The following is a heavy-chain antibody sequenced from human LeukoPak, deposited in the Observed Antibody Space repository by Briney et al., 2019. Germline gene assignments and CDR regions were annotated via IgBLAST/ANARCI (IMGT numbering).Heavy chain of an antibody. J-gene: IGHJ4*02. CDR1: GVTSGFTFSSRW. CDR3: HPLAYASK. D-gene: IGHD2-8*01. V-gene: IGHV3-74*01. Sequence: GGSLRLSCAVSGVTSGFTFSSRWMHWVRQAPGKGLEWVSVTKNDGSSTNYADSVRGRFTVSRDNAQNTVYLEMNSLRVEDTAIYYCHPLAYASKWGQGTLVPVSS. CDR2: TKNDGSST.